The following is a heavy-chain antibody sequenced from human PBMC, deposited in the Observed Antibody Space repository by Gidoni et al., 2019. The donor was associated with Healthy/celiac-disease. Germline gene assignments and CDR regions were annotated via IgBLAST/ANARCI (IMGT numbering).Heavy chain of an antibody. CDR1: GGSISSGSYY. J-gene: IGHJ4*02. D-gene: IGHD6-13*01. CDR3: ARETGDEKGPYSSSWYLDY. Sequence: QVQLQESGPGLVKPSQTLSLTCTVSGGSISSGSYYWSWIRQPAGKGLEWIGRIYTSGSTNYNPSLKSRVTISVDTSKNQFSLKLSSVTAADTAVYYCARETGDEKGPYSSSWYLDYWGQGTLVTVSS. V-gene: IGHV4-61*02. CDR2: IYTSGST.